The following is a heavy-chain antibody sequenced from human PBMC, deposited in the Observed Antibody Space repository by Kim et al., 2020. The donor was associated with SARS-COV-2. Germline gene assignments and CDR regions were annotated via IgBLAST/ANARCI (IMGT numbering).Heavy chain of an antibody. CDR3: ARHLRNWYFDL. Sequence: TNYHPSLKGGVTISVDTSKNQFSLRLSSVTAADTAVYYCARHLRNWYFDLWGRGTLVTVSS. V-gene: IGHV4-39*01. CDR2: T. J-gene: IGHJ2*01.